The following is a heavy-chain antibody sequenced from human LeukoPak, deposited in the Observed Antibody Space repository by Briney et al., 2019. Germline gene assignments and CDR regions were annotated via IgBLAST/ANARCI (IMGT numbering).Heavy chain of an antibody. CDR1: GYTFISYG. J-gene: IGHJ4*02. CDR3: AREGPVAVAGLDY. D-gene: IGHD6-19*01. CDR2: ISAYNGNT. V-gene: IGHV1-18*01. Sequence: ASVMVSCTASGYTFISYGITWVRQAPGQGLEWVGWISAYNGNTNYAQNLQDRVTMTTDTSTSAAYMELRSLISDDTAVYYCAREGPVAVAGLDYWGQGTLVTVSS.